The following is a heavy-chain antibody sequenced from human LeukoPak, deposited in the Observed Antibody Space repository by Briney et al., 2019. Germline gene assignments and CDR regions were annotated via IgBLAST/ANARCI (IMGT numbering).Heavy chain of an antibody. CDR2: ISGSGGST. V-gene: IGHV3-23*01. Sequence: PGGSLRLSCAASGFTFSSYAMSWVRQAPGKGLEWVSAISGSGGSTYYADSVKGRFTISRDNSKNTLYLQMNSLRAEDTAVYYCARGMVRGHYFDYWGQGTLVTVSS. D-gene: IGHD3-10*01. CDR3: ARGMVRGHYFDY. J-gene: IGHJ4*02. CDR1: GFTFSSYA.